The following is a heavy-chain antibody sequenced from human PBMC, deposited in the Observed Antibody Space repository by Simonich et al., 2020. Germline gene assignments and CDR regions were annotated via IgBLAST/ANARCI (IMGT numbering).Heavy chain of an antibody. CDR1: GGSISSSSYY. Sequence: QLQLQESGPGLVKPSETLSLTCTVSGGSISSSSYYWGWIRRPPGKGLEWIGSIYYSRSTYYNPSLKSRVTISVDTSKNQFSLKLSSVTAADTAVYYCARHAGFAFDIWGQGTMVTVSS. V-gene: IGHV4-39*01. CDR2: IYYSRST. D-gene: IGHD6-13*01. CDR3: ARHAGFAFDI. J-gene: IGHJ3*02.